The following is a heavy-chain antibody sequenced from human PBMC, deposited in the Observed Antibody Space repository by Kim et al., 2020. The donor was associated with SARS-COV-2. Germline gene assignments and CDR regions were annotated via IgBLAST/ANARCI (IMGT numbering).Heavy chain of an antibody. CDR1: GGSFSGYS. J-gene: IGHJ5*02. V-gene: IGHV4-34*01. CDR3: ARDSLRYFGRSPANNWFDP. D-gene: IGHD3-9*01. Sequence: SETLSLTCAVSGGSFSGYSWSWVRQPPGKGLEWIGEINHSGSTNYYPSPKSRVTISVATSKNQFPLKLSSVTAADTAVYYCARDSLRYFGRSPANNWFDPWGQGTLLTVSS. CDR2: INHSGST.